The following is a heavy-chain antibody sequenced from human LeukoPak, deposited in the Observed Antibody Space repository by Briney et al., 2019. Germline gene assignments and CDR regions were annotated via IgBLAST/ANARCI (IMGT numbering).Heavy chain of an antibody. CDR1: GGTFSSYA. CDR2: IIPIFGTA. CDR3: ARAASGDILTGYYFDY. V-gene: IGHV1-69*06. D-gene: IGHD3-9*01. Sequence: SVKVSCKASGGTFSSYAISWVRQAPGQGLEWMGGIIPIFGTANYAQKFQGRVTITADKSTSTAYMELSSLRSEDTAVYYCARAASGDILTGYYFDYWGQGTLVTVSS. J-gene: IGHJ4*02.